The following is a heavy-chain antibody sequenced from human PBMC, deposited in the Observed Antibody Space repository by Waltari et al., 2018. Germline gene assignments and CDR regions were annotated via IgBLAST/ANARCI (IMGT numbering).Heavy chain of an antibody. CDR3: ARSGEMATINWYFDL. V-gene: IGHV1-69*02. J-gene: IGHJ2*01. CDR2: IIPILGIA. CDR1: GGTFSSYT. D-gene: IGHD5-12*01. Sequence: QVQLVQSGAEEKKHGSSVKVSCKASGGTFSSYTISWVRKAPGQGLEWMGRIIPILGIANYAQKFQGRVTITADKSTSTAYMELSSLRSEDTAVYYCARSGEMATINWYFDLWGRGTLVTVSS.